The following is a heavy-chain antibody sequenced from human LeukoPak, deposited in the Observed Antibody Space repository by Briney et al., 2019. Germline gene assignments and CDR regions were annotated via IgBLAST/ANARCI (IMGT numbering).Heavy chain of an antibody. D-gene: IGHD3-22*01. CDR3: ARWATYYYDSSTRGDAFDI. J-gene: IGHJ3*02. CDR2: IWYDGSDK. Sequence: GRSLRLSCAASGFTFSSYGMHWVRQAPGKGQEWVAGIWYDGSDKYYADAVKGRFTISRDNSKNTLYLQMNSLRAEDTAVYYCARWATYYYDSSTRGDAFDIWGQGTMVTVSS. V-gene: IGHV3-33*01. CDR1: GFTFSSYG.